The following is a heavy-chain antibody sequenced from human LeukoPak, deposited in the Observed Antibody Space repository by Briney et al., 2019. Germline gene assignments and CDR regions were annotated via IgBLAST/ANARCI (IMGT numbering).Heavy chain of an antibody. CDR1: GGSISSYY. J-gene: IGHJ4*02. V-gene: IGHV4-4*07. Sequence: KPSETLSLTCTVSGGSISSYYWSWLRPPAGQGLEWIARIDISGSTNYNPCLKSRVTMSVDTSKNQLSLKLSSVAAADTAVYYGALGWGSDRGFSDYWGQGTLVIVSS. D-gene: IGHD7-27*01. CDR2: IDISGST. CDR3: ALGWGSDRGFSDY.